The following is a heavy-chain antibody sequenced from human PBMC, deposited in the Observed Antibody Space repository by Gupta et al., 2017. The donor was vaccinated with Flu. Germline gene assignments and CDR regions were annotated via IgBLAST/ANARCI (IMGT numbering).Heavy chain of an antibody. Sequence: QAPGKGLEWVSAISGSGGSTYYADSVKGRFTISRDNSKNTLYLQMNSLRAADTAVYYCAKTNHYYDSSGYFLGYYYGMDVWGQGTTVTVSS. CDR3: AKTNHYYDSSGYFLGYYYGMDV. D-gene: IGHD3-22*01. J-gene: IGHJ6*02. V-gene: IGHV3-23*01. CDR2: ISGSGGST.